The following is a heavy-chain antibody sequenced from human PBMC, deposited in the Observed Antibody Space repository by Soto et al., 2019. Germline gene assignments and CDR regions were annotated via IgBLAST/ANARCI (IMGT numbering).Heavy chain of an antibody. CDR1: GGSVSSGSYY. CDR3: AVVVTTGLGGFDY. V-gene: IGHV4-61*01. J-gene: IGHJ4*02. Sequence: SETLSLTCTVSGGSVSSGSYYWSWIRQPPGKGLEWIGYIYYSGSTNYNPSLKSRVTISVDTSKNQFSLKLSSVTAADTAVYYCAVVVTTGLGGFDYWGQGTLVTVPS. D-gene: IGHD3-22*01. CDR2: IYYSGST.